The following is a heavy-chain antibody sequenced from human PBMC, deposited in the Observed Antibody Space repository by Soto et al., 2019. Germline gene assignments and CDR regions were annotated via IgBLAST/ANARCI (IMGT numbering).Heavy chain of an antibody. V-gene: IGHV3-15*01. CDR1: GFTFSNAW. CDR2: IKSKTDGGTT. CDR3: TTPEYDLWSGYYPNDY. Sequence: PGGSLRLSXAASGFTFSNAWMSWVRQAPGKGLEWVGRIKSKTDGGTTDYAAPAKGRFTISREDSKNTLYLQMNSLKTEDTAVYYCTTPEYDLWSGYYPNDYWGQGTLVTVSS. J-gene: IGHJ4*02. D-gene: IGHD3-3*01.